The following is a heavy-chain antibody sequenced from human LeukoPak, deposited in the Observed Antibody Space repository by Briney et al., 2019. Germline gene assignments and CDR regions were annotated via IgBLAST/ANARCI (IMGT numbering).Heavy chain of an antibody. CDR2: MSAYNGNT. D-gene: IGHD3-10*01. CDR1: GYTFTSYG. V-gene: IGHV1-18*01. J-gene: IGHJ3*02. Sequence: ASVKVSCKASGYTFTSYGISWVRQAPGQGLEGMGWMSAYNGNTDYAQNLQGRLTMTTDTSTSTAYMELRSLRSDDTAVYYCARKSSIPKVRGDDAFDIWGQGTMVTVSS. CDR3: ARKSSIPKVRGDDAFDI.